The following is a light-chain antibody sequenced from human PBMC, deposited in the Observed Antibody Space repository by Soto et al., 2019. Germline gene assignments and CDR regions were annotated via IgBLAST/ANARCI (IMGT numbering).Light chain of an antibody. CDR2: TAS. V-gene: IGKV1-5*03. Sequence: DIQMTQSPSTLSASVGDRVTITCRASQSISSWLAWYQQKPGKAPKLLIYTASSLESGVPSRFSGSGSVTEFTLTISSLQPDDFATYYCQQNNSTPTFGQGTKVEIK. CDR3: QQNNSTPT. J-gene: IGKJ1*01. CDR1: QSISSW.